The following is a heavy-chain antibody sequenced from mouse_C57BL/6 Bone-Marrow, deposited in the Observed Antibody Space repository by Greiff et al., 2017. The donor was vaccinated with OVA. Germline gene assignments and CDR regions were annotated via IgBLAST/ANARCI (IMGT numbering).Heavy chain of an antibody. D-gene: IGHD3-2*02. CDR2: INPSNGGT. J-gene: IGHJ4*01. CDR3: ARRQLRLPYAMDY. CDR1: GYTFTSYW. V-gene: IGHV1-53*01. Sequence: QVQLQQPGTELVKPGASVKLSCKASGYTFTSYWMHWVKQRPGQGLEWIGNINPSNGGTNYTEKFKSKATLTVDKSTSTAYMQISSLTSEDSAVYYCARRQLRLPYAMDYWGQGTSVTVSS.